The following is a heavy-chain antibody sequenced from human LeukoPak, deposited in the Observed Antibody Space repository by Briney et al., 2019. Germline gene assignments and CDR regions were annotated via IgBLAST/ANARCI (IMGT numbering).Heavy chain of an antibody. J-gene: IGHJ4*02. CDR3: ARVGVFSSSWLLY. CDR2: ISNTGDII. D-gene: IGHD6-13*01. V-gene: IGHV3-48*03. Sequence: PGGSLRLSCAASGFTFSHYEMNWVRQAPGKGLEWISHISNTGDIIHYADSVEGRFTISRDNAKNSLFLQMNSLRAEDTAVYYCARVGVFSSSWLLYWGQGTLVTVSS. CDR1: GFTFSHYE.